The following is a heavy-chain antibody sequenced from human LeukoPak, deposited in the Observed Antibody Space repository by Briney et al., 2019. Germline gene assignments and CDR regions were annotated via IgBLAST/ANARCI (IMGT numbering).Heavy chain of an antibody. V-gene: IGHV3-23*01. D-gene: IGHD3-22*01. CDR1: GFSFSSSA. CDR2: ISGSGGNT. Sequence: PGESLRLSCAASGFSFSSSAMSWVRQAPGKGLEWVSAISGSGGNTYYAGSVKGRFTIFRDNSKNMLYLQMNSLRAEDTALYYCASQKANFYDSSGDVWGQGTTVTASS. CDR3: ASQKANFYDSSGDV. J-gene: IGHJ6*02.